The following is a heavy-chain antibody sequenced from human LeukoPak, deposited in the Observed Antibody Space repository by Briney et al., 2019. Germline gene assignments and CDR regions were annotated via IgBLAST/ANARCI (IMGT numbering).Heavy chain of an antibody. V-gene: IGHV1-46*01. CDR2: INPSRDST. J-gene: IGHJ5*02. Sequence: ASVKVSCKASGYTFTNYFMHWVRQAPGHGLEWMGIINPSRDSTGYAQKFQGRITMTTDMSTRTVYMELSSLESEDTAVYYCARRDCVGDCYSNWFDPWGQGTLVTVSS. CDR3: ARRDCVGDCYSNWFDP. D-gene: IGHD2-21*02. CDR1: GYTFTNYF.